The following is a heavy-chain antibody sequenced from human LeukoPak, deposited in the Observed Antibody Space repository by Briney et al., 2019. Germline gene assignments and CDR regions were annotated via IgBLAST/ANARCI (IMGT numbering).Heavy chain of an antibody. D-gene: IGHD2-2*01. CDR2: INHSGST. Sequence: SETLSLTCAVYGGSFSGYYWSWIRQPPGKGLEWIGEINHSGSTNYNPSLKSRVTISVDTSKNQFSLKLSSVTAADTAVYYCARVSYCSSTNCYLRGYYGMDVWGQGTTVTVSS. CDR3: ARVSYCSSTNCYLRGYYGMDV. CDR1: GGSFSGYY. J-gene: IGHJ6*02. V-gene: IGHV4-34*01.